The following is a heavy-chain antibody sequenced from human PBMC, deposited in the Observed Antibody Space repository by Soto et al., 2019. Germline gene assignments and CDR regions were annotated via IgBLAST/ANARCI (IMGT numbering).Heavy chain of an antibody. D-gene: IGHD2-2*01. J-gene: IGHJ5*02. CDR2: IIPIFGTA. Sequence: QVQLVQSGAEVKKPGSSVKVSCKASEGTFSSYAISWVRQAPGQGLEWMGGIIPIFGTANYAQKFQGRVTITADESTSTAYMELSSLRSEDTAVYYCAIPDIVVVPAATHNWFDPWGQGTLVTVSS. V-gene: IGHV1-69*01. CDR1: EGTFSSYA. CDR3: AIPDIVVVPAATHNWFDP.